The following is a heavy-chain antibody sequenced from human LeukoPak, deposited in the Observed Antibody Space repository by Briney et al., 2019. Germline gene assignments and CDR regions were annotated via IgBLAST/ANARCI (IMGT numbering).Heavy chain of an antibody. Sequence: SETLSLTCTVSGGSISSYYWSWIRQPPGKGLEWIGYIYDSGSSNYKSPLKSRVTMSGDTSKNQFSLKLSSVTAADTAVYYCARLPLSRYSGSYGPWGQGTLVTVSS. V-gene: IGHV4-59*08. CDR1: GGSISSYY. CDR2: IYDSGSS. D-gene: IGHD1-26*01. CDR3: ARLPLSRYSGSYGP. J-gene: IGHJ5*02.